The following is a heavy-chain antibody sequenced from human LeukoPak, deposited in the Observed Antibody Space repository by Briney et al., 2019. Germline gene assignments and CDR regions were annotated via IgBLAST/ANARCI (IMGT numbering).Heavy chain of an antibody. Sequence: GGSLRLSCAAAGVTFSRYGMHWVRQAPGKGLEWVAFIRHDGSNTYYADSVKGRFIISRDNSKNTLYLQMNSLRAEDTAVYYCARGSKSYGDYIRSRIHYFDYWGQGTLVTVSS. CDR3: ARGSKSYGDYIRSRIHYFDY. CDR2: IRHDGSNT. V-gene: IGHV3-30*02. D-gene: IGHD4-17*01. CDR1: GVTFSRYG. J-gene: IGHJ4*02.